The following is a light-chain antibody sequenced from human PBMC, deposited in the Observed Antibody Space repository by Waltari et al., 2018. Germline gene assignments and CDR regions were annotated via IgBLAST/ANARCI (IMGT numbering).Light chain of an antibody. CDR2: LAS. J-gene: IGKJ1*01. V-gene: IGKV1-27*01. Sequence: DIQMTQSPASLSASVGDRVTITCRASQDINSYLAWYQQKPGKVPTVMIYLASILLSGVPSRFSGSRSGTDFTLTISSLQPEDVATYYCQKYDSVPWTFGQGTKVEIK. CDR3: QKYDSVPWT. CDR1: QDINSY.